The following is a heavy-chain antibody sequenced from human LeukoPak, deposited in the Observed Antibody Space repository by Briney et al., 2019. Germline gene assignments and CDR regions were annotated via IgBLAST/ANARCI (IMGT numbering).Heavy chain of an antibody. J-gene: IGHJ4*02. CDR1: GGSISSYY. CDR2: IYYSGST. CDR3: ASGDRVAAAGAFDY. Sequence: SETLSLTCTVSGGSISSYYWSWIRQPPGKGLEWIGYIYYSGSTNYNPSLKSRVTISVDTSKNQFSLKLSSVTATDTAVYYCASGDRVAAAGAFDYWGQGTLVTVSS. V-gene: IGHV4-59*01. D-gene: IGHD6-13*01.